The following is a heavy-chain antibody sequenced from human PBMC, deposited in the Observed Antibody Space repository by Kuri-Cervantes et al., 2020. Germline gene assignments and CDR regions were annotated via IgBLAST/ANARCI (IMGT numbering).Heavy chain of an antibody. D-gene: IGHD3-16*01. J-gene: IGHJ3*02. CDR1: GFTVSSNY. Sequence: GESLKISCAASGFTVSSNYMSWVRQAPGKGLEWVSVIYSGGSTYYADSVKGRFTISRHNSKNTLYLQMNSLRAEDTAVYYCATLPLGDDAFDIWGQGTMVTVSS. CDR3: ATLPLGDDAFDI. CDR2: IYSGGST. V-gene: IGHV3-53*01.